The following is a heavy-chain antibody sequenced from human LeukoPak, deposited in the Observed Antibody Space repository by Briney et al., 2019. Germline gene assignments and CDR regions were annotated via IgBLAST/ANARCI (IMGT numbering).Heavy chain of an antibody. CDR1: GFTFSGSA. CDR2: IRSKANSYAT. Sequence: GGSLKLSCAASGFTFSGSAMHWVRQASGKGLEWVGRIRSKANSYATAYAASVKGRFTISRDDSKSIAYLQMDSLKAEDTAVYYCSSRRHCSGAACFQGLDYWGQGTLVTVSS. CDR3: SSRRHCSGAACFQGLDY. V-gene: IGHV3-73*01. J-gene: IGHJ4*02. D-gene: IGHD2-8*02.